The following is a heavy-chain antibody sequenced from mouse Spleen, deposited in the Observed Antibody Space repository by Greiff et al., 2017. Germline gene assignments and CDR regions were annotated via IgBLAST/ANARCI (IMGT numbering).Heavy chain of an antibody. CDR3: TRADYFDY. V-gene: IGHV1S81*02. CDR2: INPSNGGT. Sequence: QVQLQQSGAELVKPGASVKLSCKASGYTFTSYYMYWVKQRPGQGLEWIGEINPSNGGTNFNEKFKSKATLTVDKSSSTAYMQLSSLTSEDSAVYYCTRADYFDYWGQGTTLTVSS. CDR1: GYTFTSYY. J-gene: IGHJ2*01.